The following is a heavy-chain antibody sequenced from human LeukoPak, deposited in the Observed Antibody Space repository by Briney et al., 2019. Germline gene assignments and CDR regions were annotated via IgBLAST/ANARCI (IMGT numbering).Heavy chain of an antibody. CDR3: AFSSYYLQGNYYYMDV. Sequence: ASVKVSRKCSGYTFTSYGISWLRQAPGQGLEWMGWISGYNGNRNKAHKLQGRVTMTTDTSTSTVYVELRSLRSDDTAVYYCAFSSYYLQGNYYYMDVWGKGTTVTVSS. J-gene: IGHJ6*03. CDR2: ISGYNGNR. CDR1: GYTFTSYG. D-gene: IGHD1-26*01. V-gene: IGHV1-18*01.